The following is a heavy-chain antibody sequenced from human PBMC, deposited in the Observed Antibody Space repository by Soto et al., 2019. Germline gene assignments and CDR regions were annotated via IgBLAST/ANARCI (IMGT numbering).Heavy chain of an antibody. Sequence: QLQLQESGPGLMKPSETLSLTCTVSGGSISSSSFYWGWIRQPPGKGLEWIGSVYYGGSTYYNPSLESRVTIAVDTSKNQFSLRLSSVTAADAAMYYSARQARTGNRDRYYYGMDVWGQGTTVTVSS. CDR3: ARQARTGNRDRYYYGMDV. CDR1: GGSISSSSFY. V-gene: IGHV4-39*01. D-gene: IGHD6-6*01. CDR2: VYYGGST. J-gene: IGHJ6*02.